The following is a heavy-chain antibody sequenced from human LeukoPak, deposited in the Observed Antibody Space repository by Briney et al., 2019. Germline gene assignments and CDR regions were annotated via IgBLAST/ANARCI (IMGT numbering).Heavy chain of an antibody. D-gene: IGHD6-13*01. J-gene: IGHJ4*02. CDR2: IYHSGST. V-gene: IGHV4-38-2*02. CDR1: GYSISSGYY. Sequence: SETLSLTCTVSGYSISSGYYWGWIRQPPGKGLEWIGSIYHSGSTYYNPSLKSRVTISVDTSKNQFSLKLSSVTAADTAVYYCARDHATSSSWYGHGYWGQGTLVTVSS. CDR3: ARDHATSSSWYGHGY.